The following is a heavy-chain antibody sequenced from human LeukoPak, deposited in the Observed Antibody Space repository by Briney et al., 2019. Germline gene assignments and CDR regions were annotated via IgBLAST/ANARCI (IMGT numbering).Heavy chain of an antibody. Sequence: GGSLRLSCAASRFTFSSYAMNWVRQAPGRGLEWVSLISGSGGRTHYADSVKGRFNISGDNSKNTLFLQMNSLRAEDTAIYYCARGRGIVAAGSWFDPWGQGTLVIISS. D-gene: IGHD6-13*01. CDR1: RFTFSSYA. CDR3: ARGRGIVAAGSWFDP. V-gene: IGHV3-23*01. CDR2: ISGSGGRT. J-gene: IGHJ5*02.